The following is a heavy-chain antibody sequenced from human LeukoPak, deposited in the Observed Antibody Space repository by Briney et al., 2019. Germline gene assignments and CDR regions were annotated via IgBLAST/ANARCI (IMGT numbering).Heavy chain of an antibody. CDR1: GYSFTSYW. J-gene: IGHJ4*02. D-gene: IGHD3-22*01. Sequence: GESLKISCKGSGYSFTSYWIAWVRQMPGKGLEWMGIIYPGDSDTRYSPSFQGQVTISADKSISTAYLQWSSLKASDTAMYYCARRGVGTYDSSGYYPYWGQGILVTVSS. V-gene: IGHV5-51*01. CDR2: IYPGDSDT. CDR3: ARRGVGTYDSSGYYPY.